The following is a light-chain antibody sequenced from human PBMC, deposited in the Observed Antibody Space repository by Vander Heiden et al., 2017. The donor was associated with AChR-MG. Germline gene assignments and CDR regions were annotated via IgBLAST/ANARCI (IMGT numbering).Light chain of an antibody. CDR2: NNF. CDR1: SSNLGAGYD. J-gene: IGLJ2*01. V-gene: IGLV1-40*01. Sequence: QSVLTQPPSVSGAPGQRVTISCTGSSSNLGAGYDVHWFQQLPNTAPKLVIANNFDRPSGVPDRFSGSKSGTSASLTITGLQAEDDADYYGQSDDSSLKVVFGGGTKVTVL. CDR3: QSDDSSLKVV.